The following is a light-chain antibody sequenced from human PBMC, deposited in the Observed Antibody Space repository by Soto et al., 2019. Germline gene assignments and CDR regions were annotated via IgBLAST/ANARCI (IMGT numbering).Light chain of an antibody. V-gene: IGKV1-39*01. Sequence: DIQMTQSPSSLSASVGDRVTITCRASQSIGSYLNWYQHKLGEAPKLLIYATSTLQRGVPSRFSGSGSGTDFTLTISSLQPEDFATYYCQQSYNTPPVTFGGGTKVAIK. J-gene: IGKJ4*01. CDR3: QQSYNTPPVT. CDR1: QSIGSY. CDR2: ATS.